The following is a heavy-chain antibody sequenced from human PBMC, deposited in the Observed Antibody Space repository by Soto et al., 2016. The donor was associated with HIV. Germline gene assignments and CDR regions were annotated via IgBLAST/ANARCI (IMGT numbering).Heavy chain of an antibody. J-gene: IGHJ4*02. CDR3: ARDPXRTWIQVWLIGPFDY. CDR1: GYTFTGYY. Sequence: QVQLVQSGAEVKKPGASVKVSCKASGYTFTGYYMHWVRQAPGQGLEWMGWINPNSGGTNYAQKFQGRVTMTRDTSISTAYMELSRLRSDDTALYYCARDPXRTWIQVWLIGPFDYWGQGTLVTVSS. CDR2: INPNSGGT. D-gene: IGHD5-18*01. V-gene: IGHV1-2*02.